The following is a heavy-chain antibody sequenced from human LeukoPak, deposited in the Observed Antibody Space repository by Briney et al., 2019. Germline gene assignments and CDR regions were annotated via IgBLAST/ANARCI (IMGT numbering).Heavy chain of an antibody. V-gene: IGHV3-7*01. CDR3: ARGSHYYDSSGPPFDY. CDR1: GFTFSSYW. J-gene: IGHJ4*02. Sequence: GGSLRLSCAASGFTFSSYWMSWVRQAPGKGLKWVANINQDGTEKYYVDSVKGRFTISRDNAKNSLYLQMNSLRAEDTAVYYCARGSHYYDSSGPPFDYWGQGTLVTVSS. D-gene: IGHD3-22*01. CDR2: INQDGTEK.